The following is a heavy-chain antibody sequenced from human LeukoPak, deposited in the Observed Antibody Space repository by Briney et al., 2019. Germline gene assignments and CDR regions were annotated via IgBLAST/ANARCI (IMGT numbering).Heavy chain of an antibody. J-gene: IGHJ4*02. CDR2: FTGSGNTK. Sequence: GGSLRLSCAASGFTFSDYYMSWLRQAPGKGLEWISYFTGSGNTKYYANSMKGRFTISRDNAKNSLYLQMNSLRAEDTAVYFCARGILPATQTFDYWGQGTLVTVSS. D-gene: IGHD2-2*01. CDR1: GFTFSDYY. CDR3: ARGILPATQTFDY. V-gene: IGHV3-11*01.